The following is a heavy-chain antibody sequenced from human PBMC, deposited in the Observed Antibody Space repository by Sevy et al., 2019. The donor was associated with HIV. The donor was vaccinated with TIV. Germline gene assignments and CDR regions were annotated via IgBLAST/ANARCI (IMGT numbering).Heavy chain of an antibody. J-gene: IGHJ6*02. CDR3: ARDHGYSNGWFPYYYYYGMDV. V-gene: IGHV4-31*03. CDR1: GGSISSDNYY. D-gene: IGHD5-18*01. Sequence: SETLSLTCTVSGGSISSDNYYWTWIRQHPGKGLEWIGYIYYSGNTYYNPSLKSRVSISIDKSKNQFSLRLSSVTAADTDVYYCARDHGYSNGWFPYYYYYGMDVWGQGTTVTVSS. CDR2: IYYSGNT.